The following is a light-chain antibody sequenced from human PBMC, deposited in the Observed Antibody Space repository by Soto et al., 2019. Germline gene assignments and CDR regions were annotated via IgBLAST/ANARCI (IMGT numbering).Light chain of an antibody. V-gene: IGKV1-39*01. CDR3: QQYSIWRT. CDR1: QSISSY. CDR2: AAS. Sequence: DIQMTQSPSSLSASVGDRFTITCRASQSISSYLNWYQQKPGKAPKLLIYAASSLQSGVPSRFSGSGSGTEFTLTISSLQSEDFAVYYCQQYSIWRTFGQGTKVDIK. J-gene: IGKJ1*01.